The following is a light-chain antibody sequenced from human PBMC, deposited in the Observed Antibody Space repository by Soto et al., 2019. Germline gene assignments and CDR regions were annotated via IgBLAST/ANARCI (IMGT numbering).Light chain of an antibody. J-gene: IGLJ3*02. Sequence: QSALTQPASVSGSPGQSITISCTGTSNDVGGYNYVSWYQQDPGKAPKLMIYDVSNRPSGVSNRFSGSRSGNTASLTITGLQAEDEADYYCSSCTSITTGVVFGGGTKLTVL. CDR1: SNDVGGYNY. CDR3: SSCTSITTGVV. V-gene: IGLV2-14*01. CDR2: DVS.